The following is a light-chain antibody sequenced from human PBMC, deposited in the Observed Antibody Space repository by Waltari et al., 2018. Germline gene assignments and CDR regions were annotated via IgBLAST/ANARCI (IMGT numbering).Light chain of an antibody. Sequence: ENVLTQSPGTLSLSPGERATLSCRASQSVSSSYLAWYQQKPGQAPRLLIFGASSRATGIPDRFSGGGSGTDFTLTISRLGPEDFAVYYCQQYGSSPPVTFGPGTKVDIK. CDR2: GAS. CDR1: QSVSSSY. V-gene: IGKV3-20*01. CDR3: QQYGSSPPVT. J-gene: IGKJ3*01.